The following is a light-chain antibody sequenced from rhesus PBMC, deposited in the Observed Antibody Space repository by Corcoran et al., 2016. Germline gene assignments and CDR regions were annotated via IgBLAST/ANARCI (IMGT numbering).Light chain of an antibody. CDR3: LQEYTTPLT. V-gene: IGKV1-94*01. CDR1: QGITTA. J-gene: IGKJ4*01. Sequence: DIQMTQSPSSLSASVGDRVTVTCRASQGITTALSWYQQKPGKAPTLLIYAASSLQKGVSSRFSGSGSGTDYPLTISSLQPEDVATYYCLQEYTTPLTFGGGTKVEIK. CDR2: AAS.